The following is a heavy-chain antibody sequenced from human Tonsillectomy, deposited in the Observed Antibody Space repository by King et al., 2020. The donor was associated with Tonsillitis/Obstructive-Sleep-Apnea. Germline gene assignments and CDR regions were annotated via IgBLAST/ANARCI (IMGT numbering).Heavy chain of an antibody. CDR1: GGSIRSYY. V-gene: IGHV4-59*01. J-gene: IGHJ6*03. CDR2: IFYSGST. D-gene: IGHD2-2*01. Sequence: QLQESGPGLVKPSETLSLTCTVSGGSIRSYYWSWIRQPPGKGLEWFGYIFYSGSTNYNPSLKSRVTLSVDTSKNQFSLKLSSVTAADTAVYYCARDHCSSTSCYGNYYYMDVWGKGTTVTVSS. CDR3: ARDHCSSTSCYGNYYYMDV.